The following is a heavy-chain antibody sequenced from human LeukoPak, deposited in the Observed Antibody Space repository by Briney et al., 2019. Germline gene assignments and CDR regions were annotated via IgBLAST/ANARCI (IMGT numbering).Heavy chain of an antibody. V-gene: IGHV3-66*01. CDR2: IYSGGST. CDR3: ARAHGSGSPVYYYYYYMDV. J-gene: IGHJ6*03. CDR1: GFTVSSNY. Sequence: PGGSLRLSCAASGFTVSSNYMSWVRQAPGKGLEWVSVIYSGGSTYYADSAKGRFTISRDNSKNTLYLQMNSLRAEDTAVYYCARAHGSGSPVYYYYYYMDVWGKGTTVTVSS. D-gene: IGHD3-10*01.